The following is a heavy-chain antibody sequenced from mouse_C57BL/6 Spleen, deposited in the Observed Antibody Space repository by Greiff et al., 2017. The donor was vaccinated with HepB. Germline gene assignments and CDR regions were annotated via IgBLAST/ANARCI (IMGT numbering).Heavy chain of an antibody. J-gene: IGHJ3*01. V-gene: IGHV1-59*01. CDR1: GYTFTSYW. D-gene: IGHD1-1*01. Sequence: QVQLQQPGAELVRPGTSVKLSCKASGYTFTSYWMHWVKQRPGQGLEWIGVIDPSYSYTNYNQKFKGKATLTVDTSSSTAYMQLSSLTSEDSAVYYCARGGGSRAWFAYWGQGTLVTVSA. CDR3: ARGGGSRAWFAY. CDR2: IDPSYSYT.